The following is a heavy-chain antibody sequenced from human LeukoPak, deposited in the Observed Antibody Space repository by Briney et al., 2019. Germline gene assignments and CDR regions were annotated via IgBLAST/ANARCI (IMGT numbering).Heavy chain of an antibody. D-gene: IGHD3-3*01. CDR1: GGSISSDLYY. CDR2: FYNSGRT. Sequence: SQTLSLTCTVSGGSISSDLYYWNWIRQPAGKGLEWIGRFYNSGRTNFNPSLKSRVTISADTSKNQFSLKLRSATAADTAVYYCARGDLKSDWFDPWGQGTLVIVST. J-gene: IGHJ5*02. V-gene: IGHV4-61*02. CDR3: ARGDLKSDWFDP.